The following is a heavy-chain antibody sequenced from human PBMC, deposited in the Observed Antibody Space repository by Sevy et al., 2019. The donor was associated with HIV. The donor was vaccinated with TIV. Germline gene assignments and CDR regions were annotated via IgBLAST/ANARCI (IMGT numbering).Heavy chain of an antibody. Sequence: GESLKISCAASGFTFSDYSMNWVRQAPGKGLEWVSYISSSSSPIYYADSVKGRFTISRDNAKNSLYLQMNSLRDEDTAVYYCARNGDYEYWGQGTLVTVSS. D-gene: IGHD4-17*01. CDR3: ARNGDYEY. J-gene: IGHJ4*02. CDR2: ISSSSSPI. V-gene: IGHV3-48*02. CDR1: GFTFSDYS.